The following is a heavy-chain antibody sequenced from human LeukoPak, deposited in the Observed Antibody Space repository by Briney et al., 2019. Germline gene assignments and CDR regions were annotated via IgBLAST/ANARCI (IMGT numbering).Heavy chain of an antibody. CDR2: IIPIFGTA. V-gene: IGHV1-69*05. CDR3: ARDRVPYGPFDY. CDR1: GGTFSSYA. J-gene: IGHJ4*02. Sequence: VKVPCKASGGTFSSYAISWVRQAPGQGLEWMGRIIPIFGTANYAQKFQGRVTITTDESTSTAYMELSGLRSEDTAVYYCARDRVPYGPFDYWGQGTLVTVSS. D-gene: IGHD3-10*01.